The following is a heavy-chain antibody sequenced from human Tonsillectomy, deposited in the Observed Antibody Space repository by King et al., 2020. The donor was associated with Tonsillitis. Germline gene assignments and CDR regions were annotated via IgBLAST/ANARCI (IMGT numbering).Heavy chain of an antibody. CDR1: GFTFSDYA. V-gene: IGHV3-23*04. CDR2: VSGNGGST. Sequence: EVQLVESGGGLVQPGGSLRLSCAASGFTFSDYAMSWVRQAPGKGLEWVSTVSGNGGSTYYADSVKGRFTISRDNSKNTLCLQMNSLGAEDTAVYYCAKGRSSGYNAFDIWGRGTMVTVSS. CDR3: AKGRSSGYNAFDI. D-gene: IGHD3-3*01. J-gene: IGHJ3*02.